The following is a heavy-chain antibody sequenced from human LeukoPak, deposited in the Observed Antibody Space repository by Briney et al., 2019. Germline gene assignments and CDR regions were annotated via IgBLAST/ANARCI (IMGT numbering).Heavy chain of an antibody. D-gene: IGHD4-17*01. J-gene: IGHJ5*02. V-gene: IGHV4-59*01. CDR2: IYYSGST. CDR1: GGSISSYY. Sequence: SETLSLTCTVSGGSISSYYWSWIRQPPGKGLEWIGYIYYSGSTNYNLSLKSRVTISVDTSKNQFSLKLSSVTAADTAVYYCARVGYGDYGGWFDPWGQGTLVTVSS. CDR3: ARVGYGDYGGWFDP.